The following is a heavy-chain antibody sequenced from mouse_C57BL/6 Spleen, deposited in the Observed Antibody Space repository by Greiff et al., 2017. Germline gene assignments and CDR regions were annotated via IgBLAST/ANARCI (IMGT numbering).Heavy chain of an antibody. V-gene: IGHV1-12*01. CDR2: IYPGNGDP. D-gene: IGHD1-1*01. CDR3: ARYGYYGSSPYAMDD. J-gene: IGHJ4*01. CDR1: GYTFTSYN. Sequence: QVQLQQSGAELVRPGASVKMSCKASGYTFTSYNMHWVKQTPRQGLAWIGAIYPGNGDPSYNQKFKGKATLTVDKSSSTAYMQLSSLTSEDSAVYCCARYGYYGSSPYAMDDWGQGTSVTVAS.